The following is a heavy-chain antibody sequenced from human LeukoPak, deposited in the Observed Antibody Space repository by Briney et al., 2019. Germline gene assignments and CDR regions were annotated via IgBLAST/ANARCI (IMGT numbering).Heavy chain of an antibody. CDR3: ARGPDSSGWYEDGMDV. CDR1: GVTVSSNY. J-gene: IGHJ6*02. D-gene: IGHD6-19*01. CDR2: IYSGGST. V-gene: IGHV3-53*01. Sequence: PGGSLRLSCAASGVTVSSNYMSWVRQAPGKGLEWVSVIYSGGSTYYADSVKGRFTISRDNSKNTLYLQMNSLRAEDTAVYYCARGPDSSGWYEDGMDVWGQGTTVTVSS.